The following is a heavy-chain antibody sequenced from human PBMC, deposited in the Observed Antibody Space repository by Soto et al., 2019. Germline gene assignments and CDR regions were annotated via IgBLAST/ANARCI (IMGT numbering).Heavy chain of an antibody. CDR2: INPNSGGT. Sequence: GASVKVSCKASGYTFTGYYMHWVRQAPGQGLEWMGWINPNSGGTNYAQKFQGWVTMTRDTSISTAYMELSRLGSDDTAVYYCARDRGSYYSYYYYGMDVWGQGTTVTVSS. D-gene: IGHD1-26*01. V-gene: IGHV1-2*04. CDR3: ARDRGSYYSYYYYGMDV. CDR1: GYTFTGYY. J-gene: IGHJ6*02.